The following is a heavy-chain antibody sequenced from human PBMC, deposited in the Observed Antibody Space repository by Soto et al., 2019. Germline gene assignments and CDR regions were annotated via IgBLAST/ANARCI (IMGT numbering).Heavy chain of an antibody. CDR1: GGSISSGTYY. CDR3: ASPAAVCTRGGACYFDY. V-gene: IGHV4-39*01. J-gene: IGHJ4*02. Sequence: QLQLQESGPGLVKPSETLSLTCTVSGGSISSGTYYWGWIRQPPGKGLEWIGTIYYSGNTFYNPSLKSRVTISVDTSKNQFSLDLNSVTAADTAVYYCASPAAVCTRGGACYFDYWGQGTLVTVSS. D-gene: IGHD6-13*01. CDR2: IYYSGNT.